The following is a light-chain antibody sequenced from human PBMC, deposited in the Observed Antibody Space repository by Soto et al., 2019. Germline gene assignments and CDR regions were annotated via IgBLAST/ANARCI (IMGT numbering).Light chain of an antibody. Sequence: QAVVTQEPSFSVSPGGTVTLTCGLSSGSVSSSYYPSWYQQTPGQAPRTLIYSTNTRSSGVPDRYSGSILGNKAALTITGAQADGESDYYCVLYMGSGIWVFGGGTKVTVL. J-gene: IGLJ2*01. CDR3: VLYMGSGIWV. CDR1: SGSVSSSYY. V-gene: IGLV8-61*01. CDR2: STN.